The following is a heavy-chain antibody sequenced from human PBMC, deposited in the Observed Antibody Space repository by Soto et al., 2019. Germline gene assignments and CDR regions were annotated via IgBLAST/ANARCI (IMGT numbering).Heavy chain of an antibody. V-gene: IGHV1-58*02. J-gene: IGHJ4*02. D-gene: IGHD5-18*01. CDR2: IVVGSGNT. CDR3: AALSSDLRYSYGSELG. CDR1: GFTFTSSA. Sequence: QMQLVQSGPAVKKPGTSVKVSCKASGFTFTSSAMQWVRQARGQRLEWIGWIVVGSGNTNYAQKFQERVTRTRDMSTSTAYMEQGGLRSEDTAVYYCAALSSDLRYSYGSELGWGQGTLVTVSS.